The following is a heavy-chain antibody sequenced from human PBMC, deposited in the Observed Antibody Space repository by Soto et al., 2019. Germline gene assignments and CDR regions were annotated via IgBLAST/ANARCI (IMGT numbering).Heavy chain of an antibody. Sequence: EVQLVESGGGLVQPGGSLKLSCAASGFTFSGSAMHWVRQASGKGLEWVGRIRSKAKSYATVYAASVKGRFTISRDDSRNTAYLQMNRLKTEDTAVYYCTRRGIAAAGTDDWGQGALVTVSS. CDR2: IRSKAKSYAT. J-gene: IGHJ4*02. D-gene: IGHD6-13*01. CDR1: GFTFSGSA. V-gene: IGHV3-73*02. CDR3: TRRGIAAAGTDD.